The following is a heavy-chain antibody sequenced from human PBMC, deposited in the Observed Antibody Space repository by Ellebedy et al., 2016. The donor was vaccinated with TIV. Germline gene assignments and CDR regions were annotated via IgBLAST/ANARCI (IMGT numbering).Heavy chain of an antibody. CDR2: INWNGGST. CDR3: ARDSDYGGKGIGYYYYGMDV. Sequence: PGGSLRLSCSASGFTFDDYGMSWVRQAPGKGLEWASGINWNGGSTNYADSVKGRFTIARDNAKSYLYLQMNSLRAEDTALYYCARDSDYGGKGIGYYYYGMDVWGQGTTVTVSS. CDR1: GFTFDDYG. J-gene: IGHJ6*02. D-gene: IGHD4-23*01. V-gene: IGHV3-20*04.